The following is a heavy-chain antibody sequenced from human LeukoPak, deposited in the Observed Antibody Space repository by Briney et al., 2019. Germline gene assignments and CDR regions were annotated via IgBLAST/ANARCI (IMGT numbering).Heavy chain of an antibody. CDR3: AKDKGITMVRGVIIIGAQTSYYFDY. CDR1: GFTFSSYA. V-gene: IGHV3-23*01. J-gene: IGHJ4*02. D-gene: IGHD3-10*01. CDR2: ISGSGGST. Sequence: GGSLRLSCAASGFTFSSYAMSWVRHAPGKGLEWVSAISGSGGSTYYADSVKGRFTISRDNSKNTLYLQMNSLRAEDTAVYYCAKDKGITMVRGVIIIGAQTSYYFDYWGQGTLVTVSS.